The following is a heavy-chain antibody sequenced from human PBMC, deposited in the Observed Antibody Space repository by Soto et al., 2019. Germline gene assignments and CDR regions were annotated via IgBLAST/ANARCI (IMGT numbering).Heavy chain of an antibody. D-gene: IGHD5-18*01. CDR2: ISAYNGNT. Sequence: QVQLVQSGAAVKKPGASVKVSCTASGYTFTSYGVSWVRQAPGQGVEWMGWISAYNGNTNYAQKLQGRVTMTTDTPTSPAYMELRSLRSDDTAVYYCARVQMETAMVDLVDYWGEGTLVAVSS. J-gene: IGHJ4*02. CDR3: ARVQMETAMVDLVDY. CDR1: GYTFTSYG. V-gene: IGHV1-18*01.